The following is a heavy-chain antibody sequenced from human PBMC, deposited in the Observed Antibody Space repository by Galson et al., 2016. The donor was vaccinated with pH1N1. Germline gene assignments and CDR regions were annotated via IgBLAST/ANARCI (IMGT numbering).Heavy chain of an antibody. D-gene: IGHD3-16*01. CDR1: GFTFGHYW. CDR2: IKENGSEK. V-gene: IGHV3-7*01. Sequence: SLRLSCAASGFTFGHYWMSWVRQAPGKGLAWVANIKENGSEKYYLDSGKGRFTISRDNAKPSVSLKLASLRAEDTAVYYCACHLFSASESPFEYWGQGALVTVSS. J-gene: IGHJ4*02. CDR3: ACHLFSASESPFEY.